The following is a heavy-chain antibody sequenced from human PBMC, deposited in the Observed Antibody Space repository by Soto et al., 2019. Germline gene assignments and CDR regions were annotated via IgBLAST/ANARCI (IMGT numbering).Heavy chain of an antibody. CDR2: VSAYNGNT. J-gene: IGHJ3*02. V-gene: IGHV1-18*01. CDR3: ARGCLIVVLTASADAFDI. Sequence: ASVQVSRKASGYTFPSYVISGLRQAPAQGGAWMGWVSAYNGNTNYAQKLQGRVTRTTDTSTSTAYMELRSLRSDDTAVYYCARGCLIVVLTASADAFDIWGQGTMVTVSS. CDR1: GYTFPSYV. D-gene: IGHD2-21*02.